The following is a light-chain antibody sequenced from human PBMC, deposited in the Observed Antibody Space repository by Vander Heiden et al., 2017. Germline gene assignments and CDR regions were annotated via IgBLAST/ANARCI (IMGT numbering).Light chain of an antibody. CDR3: NQYGVSPKT. CDR1: HTISTSN. J-gene: IGKJ1*01. Sequence: EIVLTHSPGTLSLSPRARAPLTCRASHTISTSNLAWYQQKHGQAPRLLIYAASNRATGIPDRFRGSGSGADFTLTISRLEPEDFAVYYCNQYGVSPKTFGQGTKVEVK. CDR2: AAS. V-gene: IGKV3-20*01.